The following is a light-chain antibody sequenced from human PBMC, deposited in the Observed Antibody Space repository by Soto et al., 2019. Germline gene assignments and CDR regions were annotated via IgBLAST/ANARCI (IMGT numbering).Light chain of an antibody. CDR3: QQYGNSRGT. J-gene: IGKJ1*01. V-gene: IGKV3-20*01. Sequence: EMGLTRSPGSPSLSPGDRATLSCMSSQSVSSSYLAWYQQKPGQAPRLLIYGASSRATGIPDRFSGSGSGTDFTLTISGLEPEDSAVYYCQQYGNSRGTFGQGTKVDI. CDR2: GAS. CDR1: QSVSSSY.